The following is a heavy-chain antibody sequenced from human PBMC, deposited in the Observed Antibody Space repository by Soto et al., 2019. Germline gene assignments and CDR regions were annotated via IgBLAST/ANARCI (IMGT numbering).Heavy chain of an antibody. Sequence: SVKVSCKASGGTFSSYAISWVRQAPGQGLEWMGGIIPIFGTANYAQKFQGRVTITADKSTSTAYMELSSLRSEDTAVYYCARDLDYYDSSGYPRGPHWFDPWGQGTLVTVSP. J-gene: IGHJ5*02. V-gene: IGHV1-69*06. D-gene: IGHD3-22*01. CDR1: GGTFSSYA. CDR2: IIPIFGTA. CDR3: ARDLDYYDSSGYPRGPHWFDP.